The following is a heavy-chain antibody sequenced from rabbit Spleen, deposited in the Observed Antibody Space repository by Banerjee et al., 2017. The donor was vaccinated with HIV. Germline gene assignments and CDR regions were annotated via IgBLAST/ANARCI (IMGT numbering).Heavy chain of an antibody. J-gene: IGHJ2*01. Sequence: QEQLEESGGGLVKPEGSLTDTCKASGFSFGNVDVMCWVRQAPGKGLEWIACMNTATGKAVYATWAKGRFPISKTSSTMVTLQMTSLTAADTATYFCARNYVNAFDPWGPGTLVTVS. D-gene: IGHD1-1*01. CDR2: MNTATGKA. CDR1: GFSFGNVDV. CDR3: ARNYVNAFDP. V-gene: IGHV1S45*01.